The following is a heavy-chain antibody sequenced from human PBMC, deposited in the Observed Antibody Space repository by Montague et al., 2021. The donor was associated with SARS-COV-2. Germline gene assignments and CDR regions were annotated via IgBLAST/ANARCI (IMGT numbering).Heavy chain of an antibody. V-gene: IGHV6-1*01. Sequence: KRYSDYAPSVRGRLTVNPDASKNEFSLELNYVTPEDTAVYYCVRYSGWFYFDFWGQGTLVTVSS. CDR3: VRYSGWFYFDF. CDR2: KRYS. J-gene: IGHJ4*02. D-gene: IGHD6-19*01.